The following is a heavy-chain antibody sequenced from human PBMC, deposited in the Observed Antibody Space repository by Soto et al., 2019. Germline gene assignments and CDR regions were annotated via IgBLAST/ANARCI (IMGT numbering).Heavy chain of an antibody. V-gene: IGHV3-30*18. CDR1: GFTFSNFG. Sequence: QVQLVESGGGVVQPGRSLSLSCAASGFTFSNFGMRWVRQAPGKGLEWVAVISSDGSDKYYSDSVKGRFTIYRDNSKNTLFLQMNSLRVEDTAVYYCAKGSEVARQALDYWGQGTLVTVSS. J-gene: IGHJ4*02. CDR2: ISSDGSDK. D-gene: IGHD2-15*01. CDR3: AKGSEVARQALDY.